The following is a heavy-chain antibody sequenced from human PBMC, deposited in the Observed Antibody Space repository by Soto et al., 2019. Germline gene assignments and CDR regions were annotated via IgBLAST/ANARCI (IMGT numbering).Heavy chain of an antibody. CDR3: ARVEAGYSGYYYGMDV. J-gene: IGHJ6*02. Sequence: TLSLTCTVSGGSISSGGYYWSWIRQHPGKGLEWIGYIYYSGSTYYNPSLKSRVTISVDTSKNQFSLKLSSVTAADTAVYYCARVEAGYSGYYYGMDVWGQGTTVTAP. D-gene: IGHD5-18*01. CDR2: IYYSGST. CDR1: GGSISSGGYY. V-gene: IGHV4-31*03.